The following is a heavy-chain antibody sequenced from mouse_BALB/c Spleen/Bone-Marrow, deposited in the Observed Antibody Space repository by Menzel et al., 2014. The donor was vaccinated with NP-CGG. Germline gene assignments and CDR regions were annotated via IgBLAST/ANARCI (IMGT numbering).Heavy chain of an antibody. Sequence: EVQGVESGGGLVQPGGSLKLSCAASGFTFSNYGMSWVRQTPDKRLDLVATINSSGGTTYYPDSVKGRFTISRDNAKNTLYLQMSSLKSEDTAMYFCARGLYYVAYGPGFAYWGQGTLVTVSA. CDR3: ARGLYYVAYGPGFAY. CDR1: GFTFSNYG. D-gene: IGHD2-13*01. V-gene: IGHV5-6-3*01. J-gene: IGHJ3*01. CDR2: INSSGGTT.